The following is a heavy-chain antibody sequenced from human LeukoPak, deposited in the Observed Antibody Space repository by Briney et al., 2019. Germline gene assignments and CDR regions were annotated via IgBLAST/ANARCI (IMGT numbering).Heavy chain of an antibody. J-gene: IGHJ3*02. Sequence: SDTLSLTCGVYGGSFSGYYWPWIRQPPGKGLEWIGEINHSGSTNYNPSLKSRVTMSVDTSKNQFSLKLSSVTAADTAVYYCASLYDSGGYYKRTVGAFDIWGQGTMVTVSS. CDR1: GGSFSGYY. D-gene: IGHD3-22*01. V-gene: IGHV4-34*01. CDR2: INHSGST. CDR3: ASLYDSGGYYKRTVGAFDI.